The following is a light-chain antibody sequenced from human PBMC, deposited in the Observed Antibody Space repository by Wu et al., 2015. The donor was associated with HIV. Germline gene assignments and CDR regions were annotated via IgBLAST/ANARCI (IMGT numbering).Light chain of an antibody. CDR1: QSASRK. Sequence: EIVMTQSPATLSVSPGERATLSCRASQSASRKLAWYQQKPGQAPRLLIYGASTRATGIPARFTGSGSGTDFTLTISRLEPEDFAVYYCLQHASPPFTFGQGTRLEIK. V-gene: IGKV3D-15*01. CDR2: GAS. CDR3: LQHASPPFT. J-gene: IGKJ5*01.